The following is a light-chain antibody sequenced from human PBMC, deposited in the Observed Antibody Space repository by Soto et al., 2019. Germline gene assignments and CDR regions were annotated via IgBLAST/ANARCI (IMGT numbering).Light chain of an antibody. J-gene: IGKJ4*01. Sequence: DIVMTQSPDSLAVSLGERATINCKSSQSVLFSSNNKNYLAWYQQKPGQPPNLLIYWASTRESGVPDRFSGSGSGTDFTLTISSLQAEDVAVYYCQQHYSTPLTFGGGTKVEIK. CDR3: QQHYSTPLT. CDR2: WAS. V-gene: IGKV4-1*01. CDR1: QSVLFSSNNKNY.